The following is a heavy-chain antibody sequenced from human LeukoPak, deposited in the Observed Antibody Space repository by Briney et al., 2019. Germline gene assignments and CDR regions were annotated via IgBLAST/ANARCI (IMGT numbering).Heavy chain of an antibody. CDR3: ATRGYSYGTPFDY. CDR2: ISYDGSNK. CDR1: GFTFSSYG. V-gene: IGHV3-30*03. J-gene: IGHJ4*02. D-gene: IGHD5-18*01. Sequence: GRSLRLSCAASGFTFSSYGMHWVRQAPGKGLEWVAVISYDGSNKYYADSVKGRFTISRDNSKNTLYLQMNSLRAEDTAVYYCATRGYSYGTPFDYWGQGTLVTVSS.